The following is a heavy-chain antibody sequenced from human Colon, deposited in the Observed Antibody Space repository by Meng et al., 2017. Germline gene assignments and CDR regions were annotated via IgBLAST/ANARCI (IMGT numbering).Heavy chain of an antibody. Sequence: GESLKISCAASGFTFSSYEMNWVRQAPGKGLEWVSGSSTSGGATYYADSVKGRFTISRDNSQNTLYLQMDSLRAEDSAVYYCAKRLIAVAGRGSYYYYGIDVWGRGTTVTVSS. J-gene: IGHJ6*02. CDR3: AKRLIAVAGRGSYYYYGIDV. CDR2: SSTSGGAT. V-gene: IGHV3-23*01. D-gene: IGHD6-19*01. CDR1: GFTFSSYE.